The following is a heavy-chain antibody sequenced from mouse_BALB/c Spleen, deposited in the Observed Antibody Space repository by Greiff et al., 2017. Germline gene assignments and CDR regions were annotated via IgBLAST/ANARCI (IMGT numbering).Heavy chain of an antibody. D-gene: IGHD1-2*01. J-gene: IGHJ4*01. Sequence: DVQLQESGGGLVKPGGSLKLSCAASGFTFSSYAMSWVRQTPEKRLEWVASISSGGSTYYPDSVKGRFTISRDNARNILYLQMSSLRSEDTAMYYCARGRGGYDYAMDYWGQGTSVTVSS. CDR2: ISSGGST. V-gene: IGHV5-6-5*01. CDR3: ARGRGGYDYAMDY. CDR1: GFTFSSYA.